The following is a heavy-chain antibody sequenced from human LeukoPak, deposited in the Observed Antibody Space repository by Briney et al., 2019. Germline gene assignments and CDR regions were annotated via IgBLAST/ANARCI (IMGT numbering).Heavy chain of an antibody. J-gene: IGHJ4*02. D-gene: IGHD6-13*01. CDR3: ARDLYSSSWYGFDY. V-gene: IGHV4-31*03. CDR2: IYYSGST. CDR1: GGSISSGGYS. Sequence: SETLSLTCTVSGGSISSGGYSWSWFRQPQGRGLEWFGYIYYSGSTYYNPSLKSRVTISVDTSKNQFSLKLSSVTAADTAVYYCARDLYSSSWYGFDYWGQGTLVTVSS.